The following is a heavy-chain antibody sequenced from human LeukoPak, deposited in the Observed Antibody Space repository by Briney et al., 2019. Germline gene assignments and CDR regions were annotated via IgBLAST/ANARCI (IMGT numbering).Heavy chain of an antibody. J-gene: IGHJ4*02. V-gene: IGHV3-23*01. CDR1: GFTFSSYA. CDR2: ISGSGGST. CDR3: AKARAAAGTVGYFDY. D-gene: IGHD6-13*01. Sequence: GGSLRLSCAASGFTFSSYAMSWVRQAPGKGLEWVSAISGSGGSTYYADSVKGRFAISRDNSKNTLYLQMNSLRAEDTAVYYCAKARAAAGTVGYFDYWGQGTLVTASS.